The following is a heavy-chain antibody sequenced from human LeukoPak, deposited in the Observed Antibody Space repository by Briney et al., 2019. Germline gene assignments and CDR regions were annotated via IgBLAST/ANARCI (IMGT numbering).Heavy chain of an antibody. Sequence: ASVKVSCKASGYTFTSYYMHWVRQAPGQGLEWMGWISAYNGNTNYAQKLQGRVTMTTDTSTSTAYMELRSLRSDDTAMYYCARVGGPYNDGYYYGMDVWGQGTTVTVSS. CDR1: GYTFTSYY. CDR3: ARVGGPYNDGYYYGMDV. V-gene: IGHV1-18*04. CDR2: ISAYNGNT. J-gene: IGHJ6*02. D-gene: IGHD3-16*01.